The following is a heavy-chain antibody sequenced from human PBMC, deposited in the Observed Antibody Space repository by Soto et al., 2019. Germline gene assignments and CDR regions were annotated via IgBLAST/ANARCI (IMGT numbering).Heavy chain of an antibody. Sequence: VQLVESGGGVVQPGRSLRLSCAASGFTFSSYAMHWVRQAPGKGLEWVAVISYDGSNKYYADSVKGRFTISRDNSKNTLYLQMNSLRAEDTAVYYCARAPGGNSGYDWFDYWGQGTLVTVSS. D-gene: IGHD5-12*01. CDR1: GFTFSSYA. CDR3: ARAPGGNSGYDWFDY. V-gene: IGHV3-30-3*01. J-gene: IGHJ5*01. CDR2: ISYDGSNK.